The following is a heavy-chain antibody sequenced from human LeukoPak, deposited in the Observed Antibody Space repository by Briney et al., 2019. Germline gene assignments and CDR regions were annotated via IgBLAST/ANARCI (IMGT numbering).Heavy chain of an antibody. CDR2: ISSSSSYI. CDR3: ARGTAVAGYYYYMDV. D-gene: IGHD6-19*01. CDR1: GFTFSSYS. J-gene: IGHJ6*03. Sequence: GGSLRLSCAASGFTFSSYSMNWVRQAPGKGLEWVSSISSSSSYIYYADSVKGRFTISRDNAKNSLYLQMNSLRAEDTAVYYCARGTAVAGYYYYMDVWGKGTTVTVSS. V-gene: IGHV3-21*01.